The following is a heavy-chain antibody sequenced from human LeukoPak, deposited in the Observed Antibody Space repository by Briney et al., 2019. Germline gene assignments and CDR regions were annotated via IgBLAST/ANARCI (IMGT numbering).Heavy chain of an antibody. CDR1: GFTFNSYW. J-gene: IGHJ4*02. CDR2: IKQDGSEE. CDR3: ARDRYSGYDPFDY. V-gene: IGHV3-7*01. D-gene: IGHD5-12*01. Sequence: GGSLRLSCAASGFTFNSYWMSWVRQPPGKGLEWVANIKQDGSEEYYVDSVKGRFTISRDNAKNSLILQMNSLRAEDTAVYYCARDRYSGYDPFDYWGQGTLVTVSS.